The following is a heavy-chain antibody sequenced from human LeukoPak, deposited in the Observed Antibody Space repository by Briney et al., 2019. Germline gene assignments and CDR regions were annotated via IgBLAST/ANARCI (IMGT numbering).Heavy chain of an antibody. CDR3: AGGSLPEYVGSGWWFDY. CDR1: GGTFSSYA. J-gene: IGHJ4*02. V-gene: IGHV1-69*01. CDR2: IIPIFGTA. D-gene: IGHD6-19*01. Sequence: ASVKVSCKASGGTFSSYAISWVRQAPGQGLEWMGGIIPIFGTANYAQKFQGRVTITADESTSTAYMELSSLRSEDTAVYYCAGGSLPEYVGSGWWFDYWGQGTLVTVSS.